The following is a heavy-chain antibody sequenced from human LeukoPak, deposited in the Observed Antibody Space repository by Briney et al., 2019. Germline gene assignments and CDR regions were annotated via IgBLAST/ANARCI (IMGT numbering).Heavy chain of an antibody. Sequence: GGSRRLACAAYGFTFSSYAMHWVRQAPGKGRGWVAVISYDGINKYYADSVKGRFTISRDNSKNTLYLQMNSLRAEDTAVYYCARETAAGTGKYYFDYWGQGTLVTVSS. V-gene: IGHV3-30-3*01. CDR3: ARETAAGTGKYYFDY. CDR2: ISYDGINK. J-gene: IGHJ4*02. D-gene: IGHD6-13*01. CDR1: GFTFSSYA.